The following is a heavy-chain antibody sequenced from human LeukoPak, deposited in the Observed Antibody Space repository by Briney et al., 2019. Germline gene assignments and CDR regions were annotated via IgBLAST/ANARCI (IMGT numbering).Heavy chain of an antibody. D-gene: IGHD6-13*01. V-gene: IGHV3-48*01. Sequence: GGGMRLSGAASGFTLIFYSMNWVRQAPGNGLEWVSYISTSSTIIYYADSVRGRFTVSRHNAKNSLYLQMSSLRAEDTAVYHCPRGHPTSGSWPIFDYWGQGSLVTVSS. CDR1: GFTLIFYS. CDR3: PRGHPTSGSWPIFDY. J-gene: IGHJ4*02. CDR2: ISTSSTII.